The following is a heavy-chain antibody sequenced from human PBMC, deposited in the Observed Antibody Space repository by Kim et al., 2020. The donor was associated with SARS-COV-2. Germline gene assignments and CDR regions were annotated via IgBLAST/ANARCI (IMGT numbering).Heavy chain of an antibody. CDR3: ARNYGSATMSWDV. D-gene: IGHD3-10*01. V-gene: IGHV3-33*01. CDR1: GFTFSPFA. J-gene: IGHJ6*03. Sequence: GGSLRLSCTASGFTFSPFAMHWVRQAPGKGLEWVAVIRSDESKRYYAESVKDRFTISRDNSKNTLYLQMNSLRAEDTAVYFCARNYGSATMSWDVWGIG. CDR2: IRSDESKR.